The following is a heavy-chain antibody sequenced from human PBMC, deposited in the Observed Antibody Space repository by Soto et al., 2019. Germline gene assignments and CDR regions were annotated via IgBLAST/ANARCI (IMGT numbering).Heavy chain of an antibody. CDR1: GYIFTNYY. J-gene: IGHJ4*02. CDR2: INPLPTSGST. Sequence: QVQLVQSGAEVKKPGASVKVSCKASGYIFTNYYIHWVRQAPGQGLEWMAIINPLPTSGSTNYAQKFQGRVTVTRDTSTSTVYMELSSLRSEDTAIYYCARDLGAAAYWGQGTLVTVSS. CDR3: ARDLGAAAY. V-gene: IGHV1-46*01. D-gene: IGHD6-13*01.